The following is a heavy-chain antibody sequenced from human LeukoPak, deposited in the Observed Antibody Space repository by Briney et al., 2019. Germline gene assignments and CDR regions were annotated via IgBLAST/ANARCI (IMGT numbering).Heavy chain of an antibody. CDR3: ARGPSGYHNT. J-gene: IGHJ4*02. Sequence: PGGSLRLSCAASGFTFSHYGMHWVRQAPGKGLEWVTFIRYDGNEKFYTDSVKGRFTVSRDNSKNTLYLQMNSLRAEDTAVYYCARGPSGYHNTGGQGTLVTVSS. CDR2: IRYDGNEK. V-gene: IGHV3-30*02. D-gene: IGHD5-12*01. CDR1: GFTFSHYG.